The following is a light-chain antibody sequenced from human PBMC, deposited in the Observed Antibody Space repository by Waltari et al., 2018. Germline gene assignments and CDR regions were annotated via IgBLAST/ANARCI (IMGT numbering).Light chain of an antibody. CDR2: GQD. Sequence: SSELTQDPAVSVALGQTVRITCQGDSLLRYYASWYQQRPGQAPRLVLYGQDNRPAGIPDRFSGSTSGDTASLTITGAQAEDEADYYCHSRDTISTRVFGGGTRLTV. CDR1: SLLRYY. V-gene: IGLV3-19*01. J-gene: IGLJ3*02. CDR3: HSRDTISTRV.